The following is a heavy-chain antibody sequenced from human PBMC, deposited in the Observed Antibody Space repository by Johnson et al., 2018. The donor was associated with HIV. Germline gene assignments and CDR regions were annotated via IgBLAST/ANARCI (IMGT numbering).Heavy chain of an antibody. J-gene: IGHJ3*02. Sequence: VQLVESGGGLVQPGGSLKLSCAASGFTFSGSAMHWVRQASGKGLEWVGRIRSKANSYATAYAASVKGRFTISRADSKNTAYLQMNSLKTEDTAVYYCTRPLDYYDSSGYLDAFDIWGQGTMVTVSS. CDR3: TRPLDYYDSSGYLDAFDI. D-gene: IGHD3-22*01. CDR1: GFTFSGSA. CDR2: IRSKANSYAT. V-gene: IGHV3-73*02.